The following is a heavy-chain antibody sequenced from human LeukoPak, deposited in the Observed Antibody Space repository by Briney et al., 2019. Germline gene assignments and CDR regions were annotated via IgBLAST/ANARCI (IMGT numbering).Heavy chain of an antibody. Sequence: SETLSLTCTVSGGSISSYYWSWIRQPPGKGLEWIGYIYYSGSTNYNPSLKSRVTISVDTSKNQFSLKLGSVTAADTAVYYCAREKNFWSGYYTEHGWFDPWGQGTLVTVSS. CDR2: IYYSGST. CDR1: GGSISSYY. D-gene: IGHD3-3*01. J-gene: IGHJ5*02. CDR3: AREKNFWSGYYTEHGWFDP. V-gene: IGHV4-59*01.